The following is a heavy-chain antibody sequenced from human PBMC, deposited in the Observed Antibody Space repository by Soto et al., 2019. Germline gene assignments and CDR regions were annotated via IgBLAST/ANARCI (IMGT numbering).Heavy chain of an antibody. CDR2: IYAGDSDT. CDR3: ARQQYSTWSPAFDF. D-gene: IGHD2-2*01. CDR1: GYRFSSYW. J-gene: IGHJ3*01. V-gene: IGHV5-51*01. Sequence: GESLKISCKGSGYRFSSYWIGWVRQMPGKGLEWMGIIYAGDSDTRYSPSFQGQVTISADKSFSTAYLQWSSLKASDTAMYYCARQQYSTWSPAFDFWGQGTMGTVSS.